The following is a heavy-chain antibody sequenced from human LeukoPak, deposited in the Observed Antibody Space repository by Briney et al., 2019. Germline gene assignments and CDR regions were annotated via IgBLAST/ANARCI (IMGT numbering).Heavy chain of an antibody. Sequence: GGSLRLSCTASEFNVTRNYITWVRQAPGKGLEWLSVIYSGGSTYYADSVKGRFIISRDNSKNTLYLQMNSLRVEDTAVYYCATERPVYWGQGTLVTVSS. CDR1: EFNVTRNY. CDR3: ATERPVY. CDR2: IYSGGST. J-gene: IGHJ4*02. D-gene: IGHD2-2*01. V-gene: IGHV3-66*01.